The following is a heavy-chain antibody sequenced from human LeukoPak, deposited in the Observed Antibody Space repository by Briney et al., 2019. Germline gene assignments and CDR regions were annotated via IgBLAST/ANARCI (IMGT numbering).Heavy chain of an antibody. CDR1: RFTFSAYS. Sequence: GGSLRLSCAASRFTFSAYSMSWVRQAPGKGLEWVSAISGSGGNTYYADSVKGRFAISRDNSKNTLYLQMNSLRAEDTAAYYCARGGILYGMDVWGQGTTVTVSS. CDR2: ISGSGGNT. J-gene: IGHJ6*02. V-gene: IGHV3-23*01. CDR3: ARGGILYGMDV. D-gene: IGHD6-13*01.